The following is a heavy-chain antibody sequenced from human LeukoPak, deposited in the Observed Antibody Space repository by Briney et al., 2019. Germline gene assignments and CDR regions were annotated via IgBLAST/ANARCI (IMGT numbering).Heavy chain of an antibody. D-gene: IGHD2-2*01. J-gene: IGHJ6*02. CDR2: ISYDGSNK. CDR3: AKDRCRSTICNDFYYGMDV. Sequence: PGRSLRLSCAASGFIISTYGMHWVRQAPGKGLEWVAVISYDGSNKYYADSVKGRFTISRDNSKNTLYVQMNSLRDEDTAVYYCAKDRCRSTICNDFYYGMDVWGQGTTVTVSS. V-gene: IGHV3-30*18. CDR1: GFIISTYG.